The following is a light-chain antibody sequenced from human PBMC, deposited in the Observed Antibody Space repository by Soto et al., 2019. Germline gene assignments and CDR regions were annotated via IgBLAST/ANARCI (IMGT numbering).Light chain of an antibody. Sequence: EIVLTQSPGTLSLSPGERATLSCRASQSVSSSYLAWYQQKPGQAPRLLIYGASNRATGIPDRFSGSGSATDFTLTISSLQSEDFAVYYCQQYNNWPQTFGQGTKVEIK. V-gene: IGKV3-20*01. CDR1: QSVSSSY. J-gene: IGKJ1*01. CDR3: QQYNNWPQT. CDR2: GAS.